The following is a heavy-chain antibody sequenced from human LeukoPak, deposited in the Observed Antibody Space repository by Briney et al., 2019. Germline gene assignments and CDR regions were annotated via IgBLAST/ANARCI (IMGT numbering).Heavy chain of an antibody. Sequence: ASVKVSCKASGYTFTGYYIHWVRQAPGQGLEWMGWINRNSGDANYAQKFQGRVTMTRDTSISTAYMELSSLRSEDTAVYYCATAPLYSGSYYRHMDVWGKGTTVTVSS. CDR1: GYTFTGYY. CDR3: ATAPLYSGSYYRHMDV. CDR2: INRNSGDA. J-gene: IGHJ6*03. V-gene: IGHV1-2*02. D-gene: IGHD1-26*01.